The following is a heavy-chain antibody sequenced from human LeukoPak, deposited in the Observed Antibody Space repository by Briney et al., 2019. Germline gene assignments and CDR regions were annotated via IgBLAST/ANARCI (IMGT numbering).Heavy chain of an antibody. D-gene: IGHD3-22*01. CDR2: IYSGGST. V-gene: IGHV3-66*02. Sequence: GGSLRLSCAASGFTVSSNYMSWVRQAPGKGLEWVSVIYSGGSTYYADSVKGRFTISRDNSKNTLYLQMISLRAEGTAVYYCARGPDYYDSSGYYFLDYWGQGTLVTVSS. CDR3: ARGPDYYDSSGYYFLDY. J-gene: IGHJ4*02. CDR1: GFTVSSNY.